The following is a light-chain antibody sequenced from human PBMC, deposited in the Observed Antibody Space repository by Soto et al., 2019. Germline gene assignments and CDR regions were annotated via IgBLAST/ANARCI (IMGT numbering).Light chain of an antibody. CDR2: EVN. CDR3: SSYAGNTYPYV. V-gene: IGLV2-8*01. Sequence: QSLLTQPPSASGSPGQSVTISCTGTSSDVGGSNLVSWYQQHPGKAPKLLIFEVNKRPSGVPDRFSGSKSGNTASLTVSGLQAEDEGDYYCSSYAGNTYPYVFGTGTKVTVL. J-gene: IGLJ1*01. CDR1: SSDVGGSNL.